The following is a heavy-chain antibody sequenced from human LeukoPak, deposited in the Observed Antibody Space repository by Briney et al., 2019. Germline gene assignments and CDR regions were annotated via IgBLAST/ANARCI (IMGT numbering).Heavy chain of an antibody. V-gene: IGHV4-61*03. CDR3: ASSWTRTEYFQH. CDR1: GGSVSSGSYY. CDR2: IYYGGST. Sequence: SETLSLTCTVSGGSVSSGSYYWSWIRQPPGKGLEWIGYIYYGGSTNYNPSLKSRVIISGDMSKNHFSLKLASVTAADTAVYYCASSWTRTEYFQHWGQGTLVTVSS. D-gene: IGHD6-13*01. J-gene: IGHJ1*01.